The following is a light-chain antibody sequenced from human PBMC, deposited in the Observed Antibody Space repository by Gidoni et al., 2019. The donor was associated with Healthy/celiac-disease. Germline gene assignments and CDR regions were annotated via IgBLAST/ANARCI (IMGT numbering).Light chain of an antibody. J-gene: IGKJ3*01. CDR1: QSVSSSY. V-gene: IGKV3-20*01. CDR2: GAS. CDR3: QQYGSSLLFT. Sequence: ELVLTQSPGTLSLSPGESATLSCRASQSVSSSYLAWYQQKPGQAPRLLIYGASSRATGIPDRFSGSGSGTDFTLTISRLEPEDFAVYYCQQYGSSLLFTFGPGTKVDIK.